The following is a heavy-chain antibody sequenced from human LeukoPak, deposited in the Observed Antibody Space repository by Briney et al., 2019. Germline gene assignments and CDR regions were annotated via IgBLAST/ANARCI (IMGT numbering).Heavy chain of an antibody. Sequence: PGGSLRLSCAASGFTFSTYWMNWVRQAPGKGLEWVANIDQYGSEKYYVDSVKGRFTVSRDNAKNSLYLEMNSLRAEDTVVYYCASQSVAGVYYYYGLDVWGQGTTVTVSS. V-gene: IGHV3-7*01. CDR1: GFTFSTYW. J-gene: IGHJ6*02. CDR3: ASQSVAGVYYYYGLDV. D-gene: IGHD6-19*01. CDR2: IDQYGSEK.